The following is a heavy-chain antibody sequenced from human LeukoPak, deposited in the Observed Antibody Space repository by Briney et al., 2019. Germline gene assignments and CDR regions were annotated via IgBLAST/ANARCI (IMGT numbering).Heavy chain of an antibody. CDR1: GFTFTTYA. CDR2: ISYDGSNK. V-gene: IGHV3-30*03. D-gene: IGHD3-22*01. Sequence: GGSLRLSCAASGFTFTTYAMNWVRQAPGKGLEWVAVISYDGSNKYYADSVKGRSTISRDNSKNTLFVQMSSLRAEDTAVYYCARGEYYSDTSSYFDYWGQGTLVTVSS. J-gene: IGHJ4*02. CDR3: ARGEYYSDTSSYFDY.